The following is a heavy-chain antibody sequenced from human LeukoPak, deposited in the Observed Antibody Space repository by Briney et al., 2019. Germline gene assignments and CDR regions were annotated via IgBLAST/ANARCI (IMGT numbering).Heavy chain of an antibody. D-gene: IGHD3-22*01. CDR2: IYYSGST. CDR1: GGSVSNGPYY. Sequence: SETLSLTCTVSGGSVSNGPYYWGWIRQPPGKGLEWIGNIYYSGSTYYNPSLKSRVTISVGTSKNRFSLRLSSVTAADTAVYYCARLRNYYYDSSGNGREIYYFDYWGQGTLVTVSS. J-gene: IGHJ4*02. CDR3: ARLRNYYYDSSGNGREIYYFDY. V-gene: IGHV4-39*01.